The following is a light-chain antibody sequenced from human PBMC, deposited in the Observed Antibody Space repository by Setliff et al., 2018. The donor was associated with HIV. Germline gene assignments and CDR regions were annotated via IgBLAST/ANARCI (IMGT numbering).Light chain of an antibody. CDR1: SSDVRSFNL. Sequence: QSALTQPASVSGSPGQSITISCTGTSSDVRSFNLVSWYQQEPGKAPKLIIYEVTRRPSEISGRFSGCKSGNTASLSISGLQTEDEADYYRCSYASSHTYVFGIGTKVTVL. CDR3: CSYASSHTYV. J-gene: IGLJ1*01. CDR2: EVT. V-gene: IGLV2-23*02.